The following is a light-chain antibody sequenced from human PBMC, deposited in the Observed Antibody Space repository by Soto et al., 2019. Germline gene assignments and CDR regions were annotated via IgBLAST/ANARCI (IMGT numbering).Light chain of an antibody. V-gene: IGKV3-20*01. CDR2: GAS. J-gene: IGKJ5*01. Sequence: EIVLTQSSGTLSLSPGERATLSCRASQSVSSSYLAWYQQKPGQAPRLLIYGASSRATGIPDRFSGSGSGTDFTLTISSLLPEDFATYYCLQDFNYPITFGQGTRLEIK. CDR3: LQDFNYPIT. CDR1: QSVSSSY.